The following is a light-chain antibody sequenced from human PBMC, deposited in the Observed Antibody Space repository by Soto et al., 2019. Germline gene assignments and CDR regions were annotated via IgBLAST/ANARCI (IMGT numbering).Light chain of an antibody. V-gene: IGLV1-40*01. J-gene: IGLJ2*01. CDR3: QSYDSSLSGYVV. CDR1: SSNIGAGYD. CDR2: GIS. Sequence: QSVLTQPPSVSGAPGQRVTISCTGSSSNIGAGYDVHWYQQLPGTAPKLLIYGISNRPSGVPDRFSGSKSGTSDSLAITGLQAEDEADYYCQSYDSSLSGYVVFGGGTKLTVL.